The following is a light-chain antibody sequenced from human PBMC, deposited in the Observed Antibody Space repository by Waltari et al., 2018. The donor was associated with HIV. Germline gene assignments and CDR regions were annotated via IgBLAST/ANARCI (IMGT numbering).Light chain of an antibody. Sequence: SYDLTQPPSVSVSPGQTASITCSRDQLGNKYIWWYQQKSGQSPVLVIYHDSKRPPGIPERFSGSSSGHTATLTISETQTVDEADYYCQTWDNNFYVFGTGTKVTVL. V-gene: IGLV3-1*01. CDR1: QLGNKY. J-gene: IGLJ1*01. CDR3: QTWDNNFYV. CDR2: HDS.